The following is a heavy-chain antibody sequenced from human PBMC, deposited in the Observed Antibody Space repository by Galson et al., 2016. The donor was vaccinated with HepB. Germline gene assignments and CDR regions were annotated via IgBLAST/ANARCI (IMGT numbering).Heavy chain of an antibody. CDR3: TRGGADGKAFDL. V-gene: IGHV3-23*01. J-gene: IGHJ3*01. CDR2: IRHSGTT. Sequence: SLRLSCAASGFTFSTYYVSWVRQAPGKGLEWVSTIRHSGTTENADSVKGRFTISRDNSKDTLYLQMNSLKTEDTAVYYCTRGGADGKAFDLWGQGTMVSVSS. CDR1: GFTFSTYY. D-gene: IGHD4-23*01.